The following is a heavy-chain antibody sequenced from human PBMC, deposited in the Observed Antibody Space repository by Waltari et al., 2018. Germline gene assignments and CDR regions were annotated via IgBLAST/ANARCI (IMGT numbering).Heavy chain of an antibody. D-gene: IGHD5-12*01. Sequence: QVQLQESGPGLVKPSETLSLTCAVSGYSISSGYYWGWSRQPPGKGLELIGSIYHSGSTYYNPSLKSRVTISVDTSKNQFSLKLSSVTAADTAVYYCARVGGIIVATPGGFDYWGQGTLVTVSS. J-gene: IGHJ4*02. CDR2: IYHSGST. CDR3: ARVGGIIVATPGGFDY. V-gene: IGHV4-38-2*01. CDR1: GYSISSGYY.